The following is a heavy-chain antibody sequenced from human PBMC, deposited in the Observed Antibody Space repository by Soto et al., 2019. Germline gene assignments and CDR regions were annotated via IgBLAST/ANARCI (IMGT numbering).Heavy chain of an antibody. CDR3: ARVPPADYYDSSGTKNWFDP. V-gene: IGHV5-10-1*01. CDR2: IDPSDSYT. D-gene: IGHD3-22*01. J-gene: IGHJ5*02. Sequence: GESLKISCKGSGYSFTSYWISWVRQMPGKGLEWMGRIDPSDSYTNYSPSFQGHVTISADKSISTAYLQWSSLKASDTARYYCARVPPADYYDSSGTKNWFDPWGQGTLVTVSS. CDR1: GYSFTSYW.